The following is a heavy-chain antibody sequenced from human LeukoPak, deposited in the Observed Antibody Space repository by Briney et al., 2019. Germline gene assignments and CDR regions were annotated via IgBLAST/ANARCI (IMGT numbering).Heavy chain of an antibody. CDR2: ISGSGDRT. Sequence: GGSLRLYCAASGFTFSSYAMHWVRQAPGKGLEWVSAISGSGDRTFYADSVKGRLTISRDNSKNTLYLQLNTVRAEDTALYYCARGGTNYYYMDVWGNGTTVTVSS. D-gene: IGHD3-10*01. CDR1: GFTFSSYA. CDR3: ARGGTNYYYMDV. J-gene: IGHJ6*03. V-gene: IGHV3-23*01.